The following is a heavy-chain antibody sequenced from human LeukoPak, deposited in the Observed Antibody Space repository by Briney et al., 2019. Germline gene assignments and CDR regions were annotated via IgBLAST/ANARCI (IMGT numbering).Heavy chain of an antibody. D-gene: IGHD2-15*01. Sequence: GGSLRLSCAASGFTSSSYSMNWVRQAPGKGLEWVSFISTGSLTIYYADSVKGRFTISRDDARNSLYLQMNRLRDEDTAVYYCARQVAAADFDFWGQGTLVTVSS. J-gene: IGHJ4*02. CDR2: ISTGSLTI. CDR3: ARQVAAADFDF. V-gene: IGHV3-48*02. CDR1: GFTSSSYS.